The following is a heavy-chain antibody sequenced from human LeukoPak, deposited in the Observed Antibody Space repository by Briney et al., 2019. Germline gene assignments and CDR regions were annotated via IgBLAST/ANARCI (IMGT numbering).Heavy chain of an antibody. J-gene: IGHJ5*02. Sequence: GASVKVSCKASGGTFSSYAISRVRQAPGQGLEWMGRIIPILGIANNAQTFQGRVTITADTSTSTAYMEQSSLRSADTAVYFSERHRGVNGKEEPHPNVFFPWGQATLVTVCS. D-gene: IGHD3-10*01. CDR3: ERHRGVNGKEEPHPNVFFP. V-gene: IGHV1-69*04. CDR1: GGTFSSYA. CDR2: IIPILGIA.